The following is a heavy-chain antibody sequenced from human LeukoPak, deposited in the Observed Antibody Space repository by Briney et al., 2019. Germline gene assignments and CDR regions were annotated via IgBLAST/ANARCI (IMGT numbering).Heavy chain of an antibody. CDR1: GYPFSSYG. Sequence: ASVKVSCKASGYPFSSYGISWVRQAPGQGLEWMGWISAYSGNTNYAQNLQGRVTMTTDTSTSTAYMELRSLRSDDTAVYYCARDRTMITFGGVIVRADFWGQGTLVTVSS. V-gene: IGHV1-18*04. CDR2: ISAYSGNT. D-gene: IGHD3-16*02. J-gene: IGHJ4*02. CDR3: ARDRTMITFGGVIVRADF.